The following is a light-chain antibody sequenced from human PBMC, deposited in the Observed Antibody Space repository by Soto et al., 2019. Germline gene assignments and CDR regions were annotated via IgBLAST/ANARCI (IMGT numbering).Light chain of an antibody. CDR3: NSYTSTSPPSV. J-gene: IGLJ1*01. V-gene: IGLV2-14*01. Sequence: QSALTQPASVSGSAGQSISISCTGTNSDIGRYNFVSWYQQRPGQAPQLLIFDVSNRPSGISDRFSGSKSGTTASLTISGLQAEDEADYSCNSYTSTSPPSVFGTGTKVTVL. CDR2: DVS. CDR1: NSDIGRYNF.